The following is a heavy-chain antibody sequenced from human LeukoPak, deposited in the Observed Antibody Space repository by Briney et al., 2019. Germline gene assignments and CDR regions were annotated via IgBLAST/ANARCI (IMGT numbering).Heavy chain of an antibody. D-gene: IGHD6-19*01. CDR3: VRAPPGTGWLIDH. V-gene: IGHV3-13*04. CDR1: GFAFSNYD. J-gene: IGHJ4*02. Sequence: GGSLRLSCAASGFAFSNYDMLWVRQATGKGLEWVSAINTAADTYYPDSVKGRFTISRENAKSSLYLQMNSLRDGDTAVYYCVRAPPGTGWLIDHWGQGTLVAVSS. CDR2: INTAADT.